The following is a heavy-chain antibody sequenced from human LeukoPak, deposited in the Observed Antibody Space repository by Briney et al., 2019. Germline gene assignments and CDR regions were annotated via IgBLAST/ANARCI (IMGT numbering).Heavy chain of an antibody. Sequence: SVKVSCKASGGTFSSYAISWVRQAPGQGLEWMGRIIPIFGTANYAQKFQGRVTITTDESTSTAYMELSSLRSEDTAVYYCARAPPSSSYQFDYWGQGTLVTVSS. CDR2: IIPIFGTA. CDR3: ARAPPSSSYQFDY. CDR1: GGTFSSYA. D-gene: IGHD3-16*02. V-gene: IGHV1-69*05. J-gene: IGHJ4*02.